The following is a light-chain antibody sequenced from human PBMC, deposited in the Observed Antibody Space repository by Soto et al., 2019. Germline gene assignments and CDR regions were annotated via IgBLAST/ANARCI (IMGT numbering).Light chain of an antibody. V-gene: IGKV3-11*01. CDR2: DAS. J-gene: IGKJ1*01. CDR1: QSVSSY. CDR3: QQRSNWPPT. Sequence: EIVLTKSPATLYLSPGERATLSCRASQSVSSYLAWYQQKPGQAPRLLIYDASNRATGIPARFSGSGSGTDFTLTISSLEPEDFAVYYCQQRSNWPPTFGQGTKVEIK.